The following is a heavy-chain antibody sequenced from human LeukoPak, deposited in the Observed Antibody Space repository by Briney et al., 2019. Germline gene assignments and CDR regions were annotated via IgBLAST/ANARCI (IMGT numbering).Heavy chain of an antibody. CDR3: ARRPIAAGNNWFDP. CDR2: IYYTGTT. CDR1: GGSNSSAAYY. J-gene: IGHJ5*02. V-gene: IGHV4-39*01. D-gene: IGHD6-13*01. Sequence: TSETLSLTCTVSGGSNSSAAYYWGWVRQPPGKGLDWIGSIYYTGTTYYSPSLQTRATLSFDTSKNQFSLKLTSVTAADTAVYFCARRPIAAGNNWFDPWGQGTLVTVSS.